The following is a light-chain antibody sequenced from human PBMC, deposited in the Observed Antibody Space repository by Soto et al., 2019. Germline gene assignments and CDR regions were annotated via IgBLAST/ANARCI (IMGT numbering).Light chain of an antibody. J-gene: IGLJ3*02. CDR1: SSNIGSNT. V-gene: IGLV1-44*01. CDR3: AACDDSLNGPV. CDR2: SNN. Sequence: QSVLTQPPSASGTPGQRVTISCSGSSSNIGSNTIHWYQQLPGTAPKLLIDSNNRRPSGVPDRFSGSMSGTSASLAISGLQSEDEADYYCAACDDSLNGPVFGGGTKLTVL.